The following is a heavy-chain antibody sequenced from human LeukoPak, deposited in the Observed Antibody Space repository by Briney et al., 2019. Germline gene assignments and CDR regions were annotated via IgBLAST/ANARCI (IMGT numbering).Heavy chain of an antibody. V-gene: IGHV3-23*01. CDR2: ISHSGAST. CDR1: GFTFSSYA. D-gene: IGHD6-13*01. Sequence: GGSLRLSCAASGFTFSSYAMSWVRQAPGKGLEWVSVISHSGASTYYADSVKGRFTISRDNSKNTLYLQMNSLRAEDTAVYYCAKVAAAGNDYWGQGTLVTVSS. CDR3: AKVAAAGNDY. J-gene: IGHJ4*02.